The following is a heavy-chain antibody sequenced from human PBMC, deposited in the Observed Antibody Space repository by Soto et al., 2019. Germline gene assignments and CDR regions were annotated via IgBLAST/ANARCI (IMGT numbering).Heavy chain of an antibody. CDR1: GFTFSSYG. J-gene: IGHJ5*02. CDR3: ARDPVYYYDSSGYYPGWFDP. V-gene: IGHV3-33*01. D-gene: IGHD3-22*01. Sequence: QVQLVESGGGVVQPGRSLRLSCAASGFTFSSYGMHWVRQAPGKGLEWVAVIWYDGSNKYYADSVKGRFTISRDNSKNTLYLQMNSLRAEDTAVYYCARDPVYYYDSSGYYPGWFDPWGQGTLVTVSS. CDR2: IWYDGSNK.